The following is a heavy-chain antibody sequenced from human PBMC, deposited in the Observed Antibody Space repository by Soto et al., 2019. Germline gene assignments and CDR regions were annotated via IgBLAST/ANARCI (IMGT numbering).Heavy chain of an antibody. Sequence: QVQLVQSGAEVKKPGASVKVSCKASGYTFTSYGISWVRQAPGQWLEWIGWISAYNGNTNYAQKLQGRVTMTTDTSTSTAYMELRSLRSDDTAVYYCARARIVVVPAALKNAFDICGQGTMVTVSS. CDR3: ARARIVVVPAALKNAFDI. CDR1: GYTFTSYG. V-gene: IGHV1-18*01. CDR2: ISAYNGNT. J-gene: IGHJ3*02. D-gene: IGHD2-2*01.